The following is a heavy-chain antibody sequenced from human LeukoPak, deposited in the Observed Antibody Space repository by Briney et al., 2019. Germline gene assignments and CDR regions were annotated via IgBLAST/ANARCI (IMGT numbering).Heavy chain of an antibody. J-gene: IGHJ6*02. D-gene: IGHD3-9*01. CDR1: GYTFTSYD. V-gene: IGHV1-8*01. CDR2: MNPNSGNT. Sequence: GASVKVSCKASGYTFTSYDINWVRQATGQGLEWMGWMNPNSGNTGYAQKFQGRVTMTRNTSISTAYMELSSLRSEGTAVYYCARVPRILSGMDVWGQGTTVTVSS. CDR3: ARVPRILSGMDV.